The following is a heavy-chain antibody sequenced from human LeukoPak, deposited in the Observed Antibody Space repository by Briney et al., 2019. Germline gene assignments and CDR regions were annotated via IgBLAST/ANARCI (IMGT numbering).Heavy chain of an antibody. CDR1: GGSISSGGYS. J-gene: IGHJ4*02. Sequence: SETLSLTCTVSGGSISSGGYSWSWIRQPPGKGLVWIGYISYSGSTYYNPSLKSRVTMSLDTSKNQFSLKLSSVTAADTAAYYCAKMSTAEVCFDYSGQGTLVTVSS. CDR3: AKMSTAEVCFDY. CDR2: ISYSGST. V-gene: IGHV4-30-4*07. D-gene: IGHD5-24*01.